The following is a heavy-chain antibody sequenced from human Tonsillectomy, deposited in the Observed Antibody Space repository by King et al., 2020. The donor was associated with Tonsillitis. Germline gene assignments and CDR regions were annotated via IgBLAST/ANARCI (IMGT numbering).Heavy chain of an antibody. CDR1: GGSFSGYY. J-gene: IGHJ4*02. Sequence: VQLQQWGAGLLKPSETLSLTCAVYGGSFSGYYWSWIRQPPGKGLEWIGEINHSGSTNYNPSLKSRVTISVDTSKNQFSLKLSSVTAADTAVYYCARGKVFGAGKVVPAAMIAYSSSHYFDYWGQGTLVTVSS. V-gene: IGHV4-34*01. CDR2: INHSGST. D-gene: IGHD2-2*01. CDR3: ARGKVFGAGKVVPAAMIAYSSSHYFDY.